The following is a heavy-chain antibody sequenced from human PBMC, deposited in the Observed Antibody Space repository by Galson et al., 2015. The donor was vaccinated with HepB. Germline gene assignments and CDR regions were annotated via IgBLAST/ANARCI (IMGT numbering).Heavy chain of an antibody. Sequence: SLRLSCAASGFTFSSYGMHWVRQAPGKGLEWVAVISYDGSNKYHADSVKGRFTISRDNSKNTLYLQMNSLRAEDTAVYYCAKDRRQLVPAYFDYWGQGTLVTVSS. V-gene: IGHV3-30*18. D-gene: IGHD6-6*01. J-gene: IGHJ4*02. CDR2: ISYDGSNK. CDR3: AKDRRQLVPAYFDY. CDR1: GFTFSSYG.